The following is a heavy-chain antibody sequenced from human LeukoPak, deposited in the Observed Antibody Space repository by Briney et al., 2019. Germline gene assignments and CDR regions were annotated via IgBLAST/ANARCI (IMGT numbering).Heavy chain of an antibody. D-gene: IGHD3-9*01. V-gene: IGHV3-66*01. J-gene: IGHJ4*02. Sequence: GGSLRLSCAASGFTVSSNYMSWVRQAPGKGLEWVSVIYSGGSTYYADSVKGRFTISRDNSKNTLYLQMNSLRAEDTAVYYCARRRYFDWLFDYWGQGTLVTVSS. CDR3: ARRRYFDWLFDY. CDR1: GFTVSSNY. CDR2: IYSGGST.